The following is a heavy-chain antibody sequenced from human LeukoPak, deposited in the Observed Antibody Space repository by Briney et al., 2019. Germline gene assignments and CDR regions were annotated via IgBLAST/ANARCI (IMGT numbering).Heavy chain of an antibody. J-gene: IGHJ4*02. CDR1: GFTFSSYS. CDR2: ISSSSSTI. CDR3: ARGTPFVVVPAAKGDY. V-gene: IGHV3-48*01. Sequence: AGGSLRLSCAASGFTFSSYSMNWVRQAPGKGLEWVSYISSSSSTIYYADSVKGRFTISRDNAKNSLYLQMNSLRAEDTAVYYCARGTPFVVVPAAKGDYWGRGTLVTVSS. D-gene: IGHD2-2*01.